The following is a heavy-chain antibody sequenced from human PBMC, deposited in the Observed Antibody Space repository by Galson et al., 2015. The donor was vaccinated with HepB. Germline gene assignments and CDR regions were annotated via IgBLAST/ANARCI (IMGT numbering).Heavy chain of an antibody. CDR2: IYSGGST. CDR1: GFTVSSNY. J-gene: IGHJ3*02. Sequence: SLRLSCAASGFTVSSNYMSWVRQAPGKGLEWVSVIYSGGSTYYADSVKGRFTISRDNSKNTLYLQMNSLRAEDTAVYYCAMCCGGITIFGVAPISSFDIWGQGTMVTVSS. D-gene: IGHD3-3*01. V-gene: IGHV3-53*01. CDR3: AMCCGGITIFGVAPISSFDI.